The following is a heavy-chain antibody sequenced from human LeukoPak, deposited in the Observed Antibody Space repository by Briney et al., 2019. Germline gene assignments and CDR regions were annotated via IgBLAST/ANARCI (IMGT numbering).Heavy chain of an antibody. Sequence: SETLSLTCTVSGGSISSYYWSWIRQPPGKGLEWIGYISYSGNTNYNPSLKSRVTISVDTSKNQFSLKLSSVTAADTAVYYCARHRMAVGGDYYYYMDVWGKGTTVTVSS. CDR2: ISYSGNT. V-gene: IGHV4-59*08. J-gene: IGHJ6*03. D-gene: IGHD1-26*01. CDR3: ARHRMAVGGDYYYYMDV. CDR1: GGSISSYY.